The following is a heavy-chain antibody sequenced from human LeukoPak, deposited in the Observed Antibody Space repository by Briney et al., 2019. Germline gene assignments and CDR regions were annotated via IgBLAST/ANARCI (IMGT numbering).Heavy chain of an antibody. CDR3: ARVLWFGELGLDY. D-gene: IGHD3-10*01. CDR1: GYTFTGYY. V-gene: IGHV1-2*02. CDR2: ISPNSGGT. Sequence: GASVKVSCKASGYTFTGYYMHWVRQAPGQGLEWMGWISPNSGGTNYAQKFQGRVTMTRDTSISTAYMELSRLRSDDTAVYYCARVLWFGELGLDYWGQGTLVTVSS. J-gene: IGHJ4*02.